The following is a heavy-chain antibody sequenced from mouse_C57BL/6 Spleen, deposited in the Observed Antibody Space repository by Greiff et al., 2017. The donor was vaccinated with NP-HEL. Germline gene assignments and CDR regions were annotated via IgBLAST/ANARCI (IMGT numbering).Heavy chain of an antibody. Sequence: QVQLKQSGPELVKPGASVKISCKASGYAFSSSWMNWVKQRPGKGLEWIGRIYPGDGDTNYNGKFKGKATLTADKSSSTAYMQLSSLTSEDSAVYFCARSAANWYYFDYWGQGTTLTVSS. V-gene: IGHV1-82*01. CDR1: GYAFSSSW. J-gene: IGHJ2*01. CDR3: ARSAANWYYFDY. CDR2: IYPGDGDT. D-gene: IGHD4-1*01.